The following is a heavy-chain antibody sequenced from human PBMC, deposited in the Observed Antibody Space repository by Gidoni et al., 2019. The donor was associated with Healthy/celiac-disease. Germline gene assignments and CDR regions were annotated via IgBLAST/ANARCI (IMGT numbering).Heavy chain of an antibody. Sequence: QVQRVESGGGVVQPGRSLRLSCAASGFTVSRYAMHWVRQAPGKGLEWVAVISYDGSNKYDADSVKGRFTISRDNSKNTLYLQMNSLRAEDTAVYYCAGVYAIRDYFDYWGQGTLVTVSS. D-gene: IGHD2-8*01. CDR3: AGVYAIRDYFDY. CDR1: GFTVSRYA. V-gene: IGHV3-30*04. CDR2: ISYDGSNK. J-gene: IGHJ4*02.